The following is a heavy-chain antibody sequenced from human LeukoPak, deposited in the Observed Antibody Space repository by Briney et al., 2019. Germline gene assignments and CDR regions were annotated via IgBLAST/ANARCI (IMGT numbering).Heavy chain of an antibody. CDR2: ISSSSSTM. CDR1: GFTFSDYY. D-gene: IGHD3-3*01. CDR3: AREGVAYYDSRRGYYGMDV. V-gene: IGHV3-11*01. Sequence: AVSLRLSCAASGFTFSDYYMSWIRQAPGKGREGVSYISSSSSTMYYADSVKGRFPISRDNAKNSLYLQMNSLSAEDTAVYYCAREGVAYYDSRRGYYGMDVWGQGTTVTVSS. J-gene: IGHJ6*02.